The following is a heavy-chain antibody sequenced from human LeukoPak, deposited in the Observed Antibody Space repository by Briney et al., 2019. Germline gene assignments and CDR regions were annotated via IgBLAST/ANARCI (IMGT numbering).Heavy chain of an antibody. J-gene: IGHJ4*02. V-gene: IGHV3-23*01. CDR1: GFTFSSYA. Sequence: SGGSLRLSCAASGFTFSSYAMSWVRQAPGKGLEWVSAISGSGGSTYYADSVKGRFTISRDNSKNTLYLQMNSLRAEDTAVYYCAKDSYGDYYYFDYWGQGTLVTVSS. CDR3: AKDSYGDYYYFDY. D-gene: IGHD4-17*01. CDR2: ISGSGGST.